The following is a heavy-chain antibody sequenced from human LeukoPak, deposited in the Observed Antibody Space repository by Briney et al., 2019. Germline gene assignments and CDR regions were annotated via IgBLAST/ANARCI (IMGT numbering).Heavy chain of an antibody. V-gene: IGHV1-24*01. CDR3: ATVGIFGVVIGELFDY. D-gene: IGHD3-3*01. J-gene: IGHJ4*02. Sequence: ASVKVSCKVSGYTLTELSMQWVRQAPGKGLEWMGGFDPEDGETIYAQKFQGRVTMTEDTSTDTAYMELSSLRSEDTAVYYCATVGIFGVVIGELFDYWGQGTLVTVSS. CDR1: GYTLTELS. CDR2: FDPEDGET.